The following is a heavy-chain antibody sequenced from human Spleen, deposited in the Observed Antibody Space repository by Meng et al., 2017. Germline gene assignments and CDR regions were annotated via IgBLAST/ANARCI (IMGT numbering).Heavy chain of an antibody. CDR2: IYTSGST. J-gene: IGHJ4*02. CDR3: ASAQSSLRYFDWEFDY. V-gene: IGHV4-61*02. Sequence: SETLSLTCTVSGGSISSGGDYWSWIRQHPGKGLEWIGRIYTSGSTNYNPSLKSRVTMSVDTSKNQFSLKLSSVTAADTAVYYCASAQSSLRYFDWEFDYWGQGTLVTVSS. D-gene: IGHD3-9*01. CDR1: GGSISSGGDY.